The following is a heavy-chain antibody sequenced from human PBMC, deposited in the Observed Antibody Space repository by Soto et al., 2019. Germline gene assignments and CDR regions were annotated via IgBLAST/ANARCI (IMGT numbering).Heavy chain of an antibody. D-gene: IGHD3-3*01. Sequence: GGSLRLSCAASGFTFSSYAMSWVRQAPGKGLEWVSAISGSGGSTYYADSVKGRFTISRDNSKNTLYLQMNSLRAEDTAVYYCAKDSGYYDFWSGYYKDAFDIWGQGTMVTVSS. CDR3: AKDSGYYDFWSGYYKDAFDI. CDR1: GFTFSSYA. V-gene: IGHV3-23*01. J-gene: IGHJ3*02. CDR2: ISGSGGST.